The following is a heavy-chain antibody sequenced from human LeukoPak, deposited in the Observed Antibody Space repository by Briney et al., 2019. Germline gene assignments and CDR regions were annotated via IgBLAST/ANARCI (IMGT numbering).Heavy chain of an antibody. D-gene: IGHD4-23*01. V-gene: IGHV3-30*02. CDR3: ARDSRGADNSLDH. Sequence: GGSLRLSCAASGFSFSSHGMHWVRQAPGKGLEWVALILGDGTRAHYADSARGRFTTSRDNSRNTLYLEVNSLRAEDTAVYYCARDSRGADNSLDHWGRGTLVTVSS. J-gene: IGHJ4*02. CDR2: ILGDGTRA. CDR1: GFSFSSHG.